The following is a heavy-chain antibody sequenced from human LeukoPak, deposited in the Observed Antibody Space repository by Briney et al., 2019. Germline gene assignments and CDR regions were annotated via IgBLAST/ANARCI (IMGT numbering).Heavy chain of an antibody. CDR1: GGSFSGYY. J-gene: IGHJ4*02. V-gene: IGHV4-34*01. Sequence: SETLSLTCAVYGGSFSGYYWSWIRQPPGKGLEWIGEINHSGSTNYNPSLKSRVTISVDTSKNQFSLKLSSVTAADTAVCYCAGGIVGATNYYHFDYWGQGTLVTVSS. D-gene: IGHD1-26*01. CDR2: INHSGST. CDR3: AGGIVGATNYYHFDY.